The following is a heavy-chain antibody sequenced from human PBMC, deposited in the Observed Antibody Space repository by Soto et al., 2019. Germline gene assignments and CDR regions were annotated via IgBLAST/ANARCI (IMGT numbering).Heavy chain of an antibody. J-gene: IGHJ4*02. V-gene: IGHV4-39*01. CDR1: GGSITSSSYY. CDR3: ARPARQGTVAVDY. Sequence: SETLSLTCTVSGGSITSSSYYWGWIRQPPGQGLEWVANIFYSGTTNYSPPLKSRVSISLDTSKNQFSLKLTSVTAADTAVYYCARPARQGTVAVDYWGQGTPVTVSS. CDR2: IFYSGTT. D-gene: IGHD6-19*01.